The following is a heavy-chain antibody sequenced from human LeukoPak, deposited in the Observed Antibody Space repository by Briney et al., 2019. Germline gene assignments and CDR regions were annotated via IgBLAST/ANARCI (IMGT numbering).Heavy chain of an antibody. D-gene: IGHD5-18*01. J-gene: IGHJ4*02. CDR2: ISSSSSYI. Sequence: GGSLRLSCAASGFTFSSYSMNWVRQAPGKGLEWVSSISSSSSYIYYADSVKGRFTISRDNAKNSLYLQMNSLRAEYTAVYYCARDGIQLWWDYWGQGTLVTVSS. CDR1: GFTFSSYS. CDR3: ARDGIQLWWDY. V-gene: IGHV3-21*01.